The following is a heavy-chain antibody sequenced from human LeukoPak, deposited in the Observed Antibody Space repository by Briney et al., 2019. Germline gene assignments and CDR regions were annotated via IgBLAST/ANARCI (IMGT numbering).Heavy chain of an antibody. Sequence: GGSLRLSCAASGFTFSGYEMNWVRQAPGKGLEWVSHISSSGSIIYYADSVKGRFTISRDNAKNSLYLQMNSLRAEDTAVYYCARDRPRVGLDDWGQGTLVTVSS. CDR3: ARDRPRVGLDD. V-gene: IGHV3-48*03. D-gene: IGHD2-2*01. CDR1: GFTFSGYE. J-gene: IGHJ4*02. CDR2: ISSSGSII.